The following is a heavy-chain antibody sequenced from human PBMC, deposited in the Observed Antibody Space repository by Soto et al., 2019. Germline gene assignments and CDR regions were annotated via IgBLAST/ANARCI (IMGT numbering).Heavy chain of an antibody. CDR2: IYWDDDK. J-gene: IGHJ2*01. D-gene: IGHD3-22*01. Sequence: QITLKESGPPLVKPTQTLTLTCTFSGFSLSTSGVAVGWIRQPPGKALEWLALIYWDDDKHYNPSLKSRLTITQDTSKNQVVLTMTNMDPVDTATYSCAHTYFYDSTNYYWGWSFDLWGRGTLVTVYS. CDR1: GFSLSTSGVA. CDR3: AHTYFYDSTNYYWGWSFDL. V-gene: IGHV2-5*02.